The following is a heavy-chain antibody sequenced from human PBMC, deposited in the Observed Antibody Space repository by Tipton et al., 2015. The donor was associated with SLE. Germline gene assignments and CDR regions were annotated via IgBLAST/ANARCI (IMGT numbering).Heavy chain of an antibody. D-gene: IGHD3-16*01. J-gene: IGHJ2*01. Sequence: TLSLTCTVSGDSIRSYSWNWIRQPPGKGLEWLGYIYYSGSTYYKPSLKSRVTISVDTSKNQFSLNLSSVTAADTAVYYCATMRGDQGNFDLWGRGTLVTVSS. CDR3: ATMRGDQGNFDL. CDR1: GDSIRSYS. V-gene: IGHV4-59*06. CDR2: IYYSGST.